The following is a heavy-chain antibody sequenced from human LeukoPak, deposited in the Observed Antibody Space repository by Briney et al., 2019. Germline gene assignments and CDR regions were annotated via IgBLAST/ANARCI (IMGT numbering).Heavy chain of an antibody. D-gene: IGHD1-14*01. V-gene: IGHV4-59*01. CDR2: IYYSGNT. CDR1: GGSISSYY. J-gene: IGHJ4*02. Sequence: SETLSLTCTVSGGSISSYYWSWIRQPPGKGLEWIGYIYYSGNTNYNPSLKSRVTISLDTSKNQFSLNLRSVTPADTAVYYCARAPGGNPTTHYFDSWGQGTLVTVSS. CDR3: ARAPGGNPTTHYFDS.